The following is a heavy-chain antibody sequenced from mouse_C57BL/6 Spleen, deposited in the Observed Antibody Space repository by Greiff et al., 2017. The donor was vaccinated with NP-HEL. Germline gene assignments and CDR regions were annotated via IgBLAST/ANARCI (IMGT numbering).Heavy chain of an antibody. V-gene: IGHV1-80*01. CDR3: SRSDYDGGAWFAY. Sequence: VQLQQSGAELVKPGASVKISCKASGYAFSSYWMNWVKQRPGKGLEWIGQIYPGDGDTNYNGKFKGKATLTADKSSSTAYMQLSSLTSEDSAVYFWSRSDYDGGAWFAYWGQGTLVTVSA. CDR2: IYPGDGDT. CDR1: GYAFSSYW. J-gene: IGHJ3*01. D-gene: IGHD2-4*01.